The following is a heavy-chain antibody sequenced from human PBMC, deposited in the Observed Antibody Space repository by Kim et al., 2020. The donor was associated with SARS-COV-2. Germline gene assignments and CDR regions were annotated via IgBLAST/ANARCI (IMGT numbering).Heavy chain of an antibody. CDR1: GGSFSGYY. CDR3: ARPRNIAGYYFDY. D-gene: IGHD6-13*01. Sequence: SETLSLTCAVYGGSFSGYYWSWIRQPPGKGLEWIGEINHSGSTNYNPSLKSRVTISVDTSKNQFSLKLSSVTAADTAVYYCARPRNIAGYYFDYGGQGTL. CDR2: INHSGST. J-gene: IGHJ4*02. V-gene: IGHV4-34*01.